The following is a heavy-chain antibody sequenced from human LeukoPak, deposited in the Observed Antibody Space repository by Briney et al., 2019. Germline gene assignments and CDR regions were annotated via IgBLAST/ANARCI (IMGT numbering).Heavy chain of an antibody. CDR3: ARGVQYYYDSSGYLPYYFDY. CDR1: GGSISSYY. J-gene: IGHJ4*02. V-gene: IGHV4-59*01. D-gene: IGHD3-22*01. CDR2: IYYSGST. Sequence: SETLSLTCTVSGGSISSYYWSWIRQPPGKGLEWIGYIYYSGSTNYNPSLKGRVTISVDTSKNQFSLKLSSVTAADTAVYYCARGVQYYYDSSGYLPYYFDYWGQGTLVTVSS.